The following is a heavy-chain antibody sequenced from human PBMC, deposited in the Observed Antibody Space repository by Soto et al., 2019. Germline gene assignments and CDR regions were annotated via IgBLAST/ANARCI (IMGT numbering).Heavy chain of an antibody. J-gene: IGHJ6*02. Sequence: ASVKVSCKASGFTFTSYAIHWVRQAPGQRLEWLGWINVGNGNTKYSQKFQDRVTITRDTSASTASMELSSLTSDDTAVYYCARGGEDGYYARFYNAFDVWGQGTKVTVSS. V-gene: IGHV1-3*01. CDR3: ARGGEDGYYARFYNAFDV. D-gene: IGHD4-17*01. CDR1: GFTFTSYA. CDR2: INVGNGNT.